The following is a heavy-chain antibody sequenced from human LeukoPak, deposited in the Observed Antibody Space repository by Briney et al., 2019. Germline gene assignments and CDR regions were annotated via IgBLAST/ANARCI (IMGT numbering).Heavy chain of an antibody. CDR2: IDSDGSST. J-gene: IGHJ4*02. D-gene: IGHD3-10*01. V-gene: IGHV3-74*01. Sequence: GGSLRLSCAASGFTFSSYWMHWVRQAPGKGLVWVSRIDSDGSSTSYADSVKGRFTISRDNAKNTLYLQMNSLRAEDTAVYYCARDRALYGDFDYWGQGTLVTVSS. CDR1: GFTFSSYW. CDR3: ARDRALYGDFDY.